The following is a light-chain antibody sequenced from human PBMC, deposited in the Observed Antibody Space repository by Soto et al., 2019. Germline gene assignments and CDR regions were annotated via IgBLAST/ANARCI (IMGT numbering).Light chain of an antibody. CDR2: EGS. Sequence: QSVLPQPASVSGSPGQSITISCTGTSSDVGSYNLVSWYQQHPGKAPKLMIYEGSKRPSGVSNRFSGSKSGNTASLTISGLQAEDEADYYCCSYAGSIWVFGGGTKVTVL. CDR1: SSDVGSYNL. J-gene: IGLJ3*02. CDR3: CSYAGSIWV. V-gene: IGLV2-23*01.